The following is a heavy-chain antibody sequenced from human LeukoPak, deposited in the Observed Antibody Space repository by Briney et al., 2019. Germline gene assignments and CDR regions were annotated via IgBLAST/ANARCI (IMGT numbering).Heavy chain of an antibody. V-gene: IGHV4-39*01. CDR1: GGSISSSVYH. Sequence: SSETLSLTCTVSGGSISSSVYHWGWIRQPPGKGLEWIGYIYYSGSTYYNPSLKSRVTISVDTSKNQFSLKLSSVTAADTAVYYCARHQPPLWLSQGSFDYWGQGTLVTVSS. CDR2: IYYSGST. D-gene: IGHD3-22*01. CDR3: ARHQPPLWLSQGSFDY. J-gene: IGHJ4*02.